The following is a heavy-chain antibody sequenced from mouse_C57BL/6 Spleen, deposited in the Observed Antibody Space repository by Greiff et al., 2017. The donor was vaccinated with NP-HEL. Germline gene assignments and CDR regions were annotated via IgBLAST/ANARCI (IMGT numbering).Heavy chain of an antibody. Sequence: EVKLVESGGGLVKPGGSLKLSCAASGFTFSDYGMHWVRQAPEKGLEWVAYISSGSSTIYYADTVKGRFTISRDNAKNTLFLQMTSLRSEDTAMYYCAGLPTTADAMDYWGQGTSVTVSS. CDR2: ISSGSSTI. V-gene: IGHV5-17*01. CDR3: AGLPTTADAMDY. CDR1: GFTFSDYG. D-gene: IGHD1-2*01. J-gene: IGHJ4*01.